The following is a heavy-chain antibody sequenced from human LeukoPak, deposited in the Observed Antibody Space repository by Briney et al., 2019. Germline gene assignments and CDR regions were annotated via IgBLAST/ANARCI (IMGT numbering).Heavy chain of an antibody. CDR2: IYYSGST. D-gene: IGHD3-3*01. CDR1: GYSISSSNW. J-gene: IGHJ4*02. Sequence: PSDTLSLTCAVSGYSISSSNWWGWILQPPGKGLEWIGYIYYSGSTNYNPSLKSRVTMSVDTSKNQFSLKLSSVTALDMAVYYCVYYDFWSGYHHWGQGTLVTVSS. V-gene: IGHV4-28*06. CDR3: VYYDFWSGYHH.